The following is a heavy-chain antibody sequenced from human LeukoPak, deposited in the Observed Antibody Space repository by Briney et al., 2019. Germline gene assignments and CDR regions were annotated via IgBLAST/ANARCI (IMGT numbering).Heavy chain of an antibody. D-gene: IGHD5-24*01. Sequence: SVKVSCKASGYTFTSYGISWVRQAPGQGLEWMGGIIPIFGTANYAQKFQGRVTITADESTSTAYMELSSLRSEDTAVYYCARLEGKGYWGQGTRVTVSS. CDR2: IIPIFGTA. V-gene: IGHV1-69*13. CDR3: ARLEGKGY. J-gene: IGHJ4*02. CDR1: GYTFTSYG.